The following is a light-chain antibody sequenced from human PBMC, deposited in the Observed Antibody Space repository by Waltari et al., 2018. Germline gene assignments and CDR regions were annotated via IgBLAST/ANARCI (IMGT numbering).Light chain of an antibody. Sequence: QLVLTQSPSASASLGASVKFTCTLSSGHSSNIIAWHQQQPEQGPRYLMKVNSDGSHSKGDGIPDRFAGSGSGTERYLTISSVQSEDEADYYCQTGGHGTWVFGGGTKLTVL. CDR1: SGHSSNI. CDR2: VNSDGSH. J-gene: IGLJ3*02. V-gene: IGLV4-69*01. CDR3: QTGGHGTWV.